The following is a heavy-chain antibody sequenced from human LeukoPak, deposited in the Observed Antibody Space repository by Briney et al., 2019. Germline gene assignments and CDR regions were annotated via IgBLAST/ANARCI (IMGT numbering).Heavy chain of an antibody. V-gene: IGHV6-1*01. CDR1: GDSVSSSSAA. CDR2: TYWRSRWNK. Sequence: SQTLSLTCAISGDSVSSSSAAWHWIRQSPSRGLEWLGRTYWRSRWNKNYAVSVKGRITINPDTSKNQFTLQLNSVTPEDTAVYYCARVGYSGSIDFWGQGTLVTVSS. J-gene: IGHJ4*02. CDR3: ARVGYSGSIDF. D-gene: IGHD1-26*01.